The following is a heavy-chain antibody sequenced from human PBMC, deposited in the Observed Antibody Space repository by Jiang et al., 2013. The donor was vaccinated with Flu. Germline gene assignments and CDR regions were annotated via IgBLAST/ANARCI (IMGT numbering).Heavy chain of an antibody. D-gene: IGHD5-24*01. J-gene: IGHJ4*02. CDR3: ATEKREMATANFDY. V-gene: IGHV1-24*01. CDR1: GYTLTELS. CDR2: FDPEDGET. Sequence: SVKVSCKVSGYTLTELSMHWVRQAPGKGLEWMGGFDPEDGETIYAQKFQGRVTMTEDTSTDTAYMELSSLRSEDTAVYYCATEKREMATANFDYWGQGTLVTVSS.